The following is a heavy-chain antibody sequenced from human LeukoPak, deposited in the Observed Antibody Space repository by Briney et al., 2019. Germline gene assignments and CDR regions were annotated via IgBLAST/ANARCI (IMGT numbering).Heavy chain of an antibody. CDR2: INPSGGST. CDR1: GYTFTSYY. Sequence: ASVKVSCKASGYTFTSYYMHWVRQAPGQGLEWMGIINPSGGSTSYAQKFQGRITMTRDTSTSTVYMELSSLRSEDTAVYYCARDGPRDGYNYEFDYWGQGTLVTVSS. V-gene: IGHV1-46*01. D-gene: IGHD5-24*01. J-gene: IGHJ4*02. CDR3: ARDGPRDGYNYEFDY.